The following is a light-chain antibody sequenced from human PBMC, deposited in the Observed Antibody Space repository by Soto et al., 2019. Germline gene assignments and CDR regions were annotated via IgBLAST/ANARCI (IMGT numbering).Light chain of an antibody. CDR2: EVI. Sequence: QSALAQPASVSGSPGQSITISCTGTSSDVGGFNYVSWYQHHPGKAPKLMVYEVINRPSGVSNRFSGSKSGNTASLTISGLQAEDEADYYCSSYTSSYTLIFXGGTKVTVL. V-gene: IGLV2-14*01. J-gene: IGLJ2*01. CDR1: SSDVGGFNY. CDR3: SSYTSSYTLI.